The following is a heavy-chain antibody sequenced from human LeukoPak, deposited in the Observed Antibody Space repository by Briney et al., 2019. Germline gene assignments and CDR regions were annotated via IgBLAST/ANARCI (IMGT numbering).Heavy chain of an antibody. Sequence: PSETLSLTCTVSGGSLSSSSYYWGWIRQPPGKGLEWIGSIYYSGSTYYNPSLKSRLTITVDTSKNQFSLKLSSVTAADTAVYCCARQEIIKGVTVVVPAAIDYWGQGTLVTVSS. J-gene: IGHJ4*02. D-gene: IGHD2-2*01. CDR2: IYYSGST. CDR1: GGSLSSSSYY. V-gene: IGHV4-39*01. CDR3: ARQEIIKGVTVVVPAAIDY.